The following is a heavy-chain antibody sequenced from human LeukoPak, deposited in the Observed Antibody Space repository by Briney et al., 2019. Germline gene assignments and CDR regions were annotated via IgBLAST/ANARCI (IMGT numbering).Heavy chain of an antibody. D-gene: IGHD2-2*01. V-gene: IGHV3-30*04. CDR2: ISYDGSNK. J-gene: IGHJ5*02. CDR3: ARELPRYCSSTSCSPGGFDP. Sequence: GGSLRLSCAASGFTFSSYAMHWVRQAPGKGLEWVAVISYDGSNKYYADSVKGRFTISRDNSKNTLYLQMNSLRAEDTAVYYYARELPRYCSSTSCSPGGFDPWGQGTLVTVSS. CDR1: GFTFSSYA.